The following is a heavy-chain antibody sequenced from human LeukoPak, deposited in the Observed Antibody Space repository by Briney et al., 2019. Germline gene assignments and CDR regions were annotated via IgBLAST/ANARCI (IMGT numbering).Heavy chain of an antibody. D-gene: IGHD6-19*01. CDR2: IWYDGSNK. Sequence: PGGSLRLSCAASRFMFSNYGMHWVRQAPGKGLEWVAVIWYDGSNKYYADSVKGRFTISRDNSKNTLYLQMNSLRAEDTAVYYCARDNSGSMDVWGQGTTVTVSS. V-gene: IGHV3-33*01. CDR3: ARDNSGSMDV. J-gene: IGHJ6*02. CDR1: RFMFSNYG.